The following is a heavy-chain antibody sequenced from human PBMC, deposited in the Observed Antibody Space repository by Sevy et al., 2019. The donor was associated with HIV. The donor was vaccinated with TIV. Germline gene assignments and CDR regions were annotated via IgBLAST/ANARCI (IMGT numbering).Heavy chain of an antibody. CDR3: ARDVGNLLSTDYYYYGMDV. V-gene: IGHV1-2*02. J-gene: IGHJ6*02. CDR1: GYTFTGYY. Sequence: ASVKVSCKASGYTFTGYYMLWVRQAPGQGLEWMGWINPNSGGTNYAQKFQGRVTMTRDTSISTAYMELSRLRSDDTAVYYCARDVGNLLSTDYYYYGMDVWGQGTTVTVSS. CDR2: INPNSGGT. D-gene: IGHD7-27*01.